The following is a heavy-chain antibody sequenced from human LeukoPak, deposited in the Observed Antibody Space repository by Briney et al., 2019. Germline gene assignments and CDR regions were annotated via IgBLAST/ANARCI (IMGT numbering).Heavy chain of an antibody. CDR2: ISAYNGNT. Sequence: ASVKVSCKASGYTFTSYGISWVRQAPGQGLERMGWISAYNGNTNHAQKLQGRVTMTTDTSTSTAYMELRSLRSDDTAVYYCARNRGYDSSGYYYDYYYGMDVWGQGTTVTVSS. V-gene: IGHV1-18*01. J-gene: IGHJ6*02. CDR1: GYTFTSYG. D-gene: IGHD3-22*01. CDR3: ARNRGYDSSGYYYDYYYGMDV.